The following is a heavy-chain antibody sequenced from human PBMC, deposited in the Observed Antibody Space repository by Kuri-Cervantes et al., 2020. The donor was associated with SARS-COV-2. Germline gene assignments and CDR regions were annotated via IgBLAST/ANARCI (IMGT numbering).Heavy chain of an antibody. D-gene: IGHD5-12*01. Sequence: GESLKISCAASGFSFSDYYMGWVRQAPGRGLEWVSYISVSANYPNYADSVKGRFTISRHNANKSLYLQLNSLRADDSAIYYCARAGSGYYAFDIWGQGTVVTVSS. V-gene: IGHV3-11*06. J-gene: IGHJ3*02. CDR3: ARAGSGYYAFDI. CDR2: ISVSANYP. CDR1: GFSFSDYY.